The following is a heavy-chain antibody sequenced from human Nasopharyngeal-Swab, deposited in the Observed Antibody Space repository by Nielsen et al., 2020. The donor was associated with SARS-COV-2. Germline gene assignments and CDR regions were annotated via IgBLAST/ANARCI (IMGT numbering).Heavy chain of an antibody. CDR1: GFAFTDYS. Sequence: GGSLRLSCAASGFAFTDYSMDWVRQAPGKGLEWVAVIWYDGSNKYYADSVKGRFTISRDNSKNTLYLQMNSLRAEDTAVYYCARDARYSSSWYTPGPVDYWGQGTLVTVSS. D-gene: IGHD6-13*01. CDR3: ARDARYSSSWYTPGPVDY. J-gene: IGHJ4*02. CDR2: IWYDGSNK. V-gene: IGHV3-33*08.